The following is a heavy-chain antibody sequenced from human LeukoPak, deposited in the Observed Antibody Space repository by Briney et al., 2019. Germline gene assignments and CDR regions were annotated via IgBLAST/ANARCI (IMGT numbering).Heavy chain of an antibody. Sequence: SVKVSCKASGGTFSSYAISWVRQAPGQGLEWMGRIIPIFGTANYAQKFQGRVTITADESTSTAYMELSSLRSEDTAAYYCARVSLWFGELYYFDYWGQGTLVTVSS. D-gene: IGHD3-10*01. CDR1: GGTFSSYA. CDR2: IIPIFGTA. V-gene: IGHV1-69*13. J-gene: IGHJ4*02. CDR3: ARVSLWFGELYYFDY.